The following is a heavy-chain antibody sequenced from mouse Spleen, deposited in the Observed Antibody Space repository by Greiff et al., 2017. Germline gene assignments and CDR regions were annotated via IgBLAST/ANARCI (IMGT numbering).Heavy chain of an antibody. CDR3: ARWYDYEDDY. CDR2: INPGSGGT. CDR1: GYAFTNYL. J-gene: IGHJ2*01. V-gene: IGHV1-54*01. Sequence: VQLQQSGAELVRPGTSVKVSCKASGYAFTNYLIEWVKQRPGQGLEWIGVINPGSGGTNYNEKFKGKATLTADKSSSTAYMQLSSLTSEDSAVYFCARWYDYEDDYWGQGTTLTVSS. D-gene: IGHD2-4*01.